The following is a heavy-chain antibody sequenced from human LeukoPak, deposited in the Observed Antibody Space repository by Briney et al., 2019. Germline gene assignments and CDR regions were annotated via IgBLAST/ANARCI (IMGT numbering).Heavy chain of an antibody. J-gene: IGHJ4*02. CDR3: ARDSPITTAFDY. CDR1: GGSISSYY. Sequence: SETLSLTCTVSGGSISSYYRSWIRQPAGKGLEWIGRIYTSGSTNYSPSLKSRVTMSVDTSKNQFSLKLSSVTAADTAVYYCARDSPITTAFDYWGQGTLVTVSS. V-gene: IGHV4-4*07. CDR2: IYTSGST. D-gene: IGHD1-20*01.